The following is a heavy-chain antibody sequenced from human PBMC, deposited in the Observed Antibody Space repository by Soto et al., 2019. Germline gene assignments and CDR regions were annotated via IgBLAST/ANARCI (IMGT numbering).Heavy chain of an antibody. J-gene: IGHJ5*02. D-gene: IGHD5-12*01. CDR1: GYPFSNYY. V-gene: IGHV1-46*01. CDR2: IQPGSGTT. CDR3: ARDTRDVAPRDYWFDP. Sequence: QVQLVQSGAEVKKPGASVKVSCKSSGYPFSNYYIHWVRQAPGQGLEWMGIIQPGSGTTTYSESLQGRLTRNRDTSMTTVHMELSRLTTDDTAVYYCARDTRDVAPRDYWFDPWCQGTLVTVSS.